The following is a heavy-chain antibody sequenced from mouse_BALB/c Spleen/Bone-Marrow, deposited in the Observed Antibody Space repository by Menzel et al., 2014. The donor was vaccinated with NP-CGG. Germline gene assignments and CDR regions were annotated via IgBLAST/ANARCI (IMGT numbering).Heavy chain of an antibody. Sequence: VQLQQSGAELVKPGASVKLSCKASGYTFTSYWMHWVKQRPGQGLEWIGEINPSNGRTNYNEKFKSKATLTVDKSSSTAYMQLSSLTSEGSAVYYCARPYYGPYFDYWGQGTTLTVSS. J-gene: IGHJ2*01. V-gene: IGHV1S81*02. D-gene: IGHD1-2*01. CDR2: INPSNGRT. CDR3: ARPYYGPYFDY. CDR1: GYTFTSYW.